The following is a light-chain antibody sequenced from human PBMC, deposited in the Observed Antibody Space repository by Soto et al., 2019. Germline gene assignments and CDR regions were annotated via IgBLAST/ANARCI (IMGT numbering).Light chain of an antibody. CDR3: SSYTSSTTPYV. CDR1: SSAVGGYNY. Sequence: QSALTQPASVSGSPGQSITISCTGTSSAVGGYNYVSWYQQHPGKAPKLMIYDVSNRPSGVSNRFSGSKSGNTASLTISGLQAEDEADYYCSSYTSSTTPYVFGTGTKRTVL. V-gene: IGLV2-14*03. J-gene: IGLJ1*01. CDR2: DVS.